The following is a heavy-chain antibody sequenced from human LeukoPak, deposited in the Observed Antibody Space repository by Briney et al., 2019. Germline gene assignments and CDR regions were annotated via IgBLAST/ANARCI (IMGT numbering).Heavy chain of an antibody. CDR3: ANTVSDILTGYYTPPDY. CDR2: ISVSGGST. V-gene: IGHV3-23*01. J-gene: IGHJ4*02. D-gene: IGHD3-9*01. Sequence: PGGSLRLSCAASGFTFSSYAMSWVRQAPGKGLEWVSGISVSGGSTYYADSVKGRFTISRDKSKNTLYLQMNSLRVEDTAVYYCANTVSDILTGYYTPPDYWGQGTLVTVSS. CDR1: GFTFSSYA.